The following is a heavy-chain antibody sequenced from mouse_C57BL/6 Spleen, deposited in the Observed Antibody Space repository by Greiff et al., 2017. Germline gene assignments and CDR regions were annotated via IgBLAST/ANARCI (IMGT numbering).Heavy chain of an antibody. D-gene: IGHD1-1*01. CDR2: IYPRDGST. CDR3: ARDYYGSGYKFAY. CDR1: GYTFTSYD. Sequence: VQLQQSGPELVKPGASVKLSCKASGYTFTSYDINWVKQRPGQGLEWIGWIYPRDGSTKYNEKFKGKATLTVDTSSSTAYMELHRLTSEDSAVYFCARDYYGSGYKFAYWGQGTLVTVSA. J-gene: IGHJ3*01. V-gene: IGHV1-85*01.